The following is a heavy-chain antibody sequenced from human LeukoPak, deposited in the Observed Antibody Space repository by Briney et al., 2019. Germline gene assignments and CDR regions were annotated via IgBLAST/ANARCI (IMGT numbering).Heavy chain of an antibody. V-gene: IGHV4-30-4*01. D-gene: IGHD3-3*01. CDR2: IYYSGST. Sequence: PSETLSLTCTVSGGSISTGDYYWSWIRQPPGKGLEWIGYIYYSGSTYYNPSLKSRVTISVDTSKNQFSLKLSSVTAADTAVYYCATVPKFITIFGVVSSVKGTYNWFDPWGQGTLVTVSS. CDR3: ATVPKFITIFGVVSSVKGTYNWFDP. J-gene: IGHJ5*02. CDR1: GGSISTGDYY.